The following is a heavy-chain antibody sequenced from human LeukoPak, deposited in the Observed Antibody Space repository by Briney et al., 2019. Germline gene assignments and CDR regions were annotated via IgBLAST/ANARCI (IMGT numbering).Heavy chain of an antibody. V-gene: IGHV4-34*01. CDR1: GGSFSGYY. CDR3: ARQVAGISFFDY. CDR2: ISHSGST. D-gene: IGHD6-19*01. J-gene: IGHJ4*02. Sequence: SETLSLTCAVYGGSFSGYYWSWIRQPPGKGLEWIGEISHSGSTNYNPSLKSRVTISVDTSKNQFSLKLSSVTAADTAVYYCARQVAGISFFDYWGQGTLVTVSS.